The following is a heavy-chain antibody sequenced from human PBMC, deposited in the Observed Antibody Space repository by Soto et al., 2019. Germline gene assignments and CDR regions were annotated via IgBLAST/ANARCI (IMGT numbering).Heavy chain of an antibody. CDR1: GDSVSSNSAA. CDR3: ARAHLGSERFTLESFDP. D-gene: IGHD1-1*01. J-gene: IGHJ5*02. CDR2: TYYRSKWYN. Sequence: PSQTLSLTCAISGDSVSSNSAAWNWLRQSPSRGLEWLGRTYYRSKWYNDYAISVKSRITINPDTSKNQFYLQLSSVIPEDTAVYYCARAHLGSERFTLESFDPWGQRTLVTVSS. V-gene: IGHV6-1*01.